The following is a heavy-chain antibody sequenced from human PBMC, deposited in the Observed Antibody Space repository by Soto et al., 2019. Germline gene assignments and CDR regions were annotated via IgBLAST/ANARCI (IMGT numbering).Heavy chain of an antibody. V-gene: IGHV5-51*01. CDR2: IYPSDSDT. D-gene: IGHD3-22*01. Sequence: PGESLKISCEGSGYNFASHWIGWVRQMPGKGLEWMGIIYPSDSDTRYSPSFQGQVTISADKSISTAYLQWSSLRAEDTAVYYCARGNPRRIYDSSGRPFDYWGQGTLVTVSS. CDR1: GYNFASHW. J-gene: IGHJ4*02. CDR3: ARGNPRRIYDSSGRPFDY.